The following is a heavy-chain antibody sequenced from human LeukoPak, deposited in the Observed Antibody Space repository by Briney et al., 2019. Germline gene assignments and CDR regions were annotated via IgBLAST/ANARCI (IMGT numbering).Heavy chain of an antibody. CDR1: GFTFSDYW. V-gene: IGHV3-7*01. D-gene: IGHD6-13*01. Sequence: GGSLRLSCAASGFTFSDYWMTWVRQAPGKGLERLATIKKDGSEKYYVDSVKGRFTISRDNAKNSLDLQMNSLRAEDTAVYYCARGAWYGISWGQRTLVTVSS. CDR2: IKKDGSEK. J-gene: IGHJ5*02. CDR3: ARGAWYGIS.